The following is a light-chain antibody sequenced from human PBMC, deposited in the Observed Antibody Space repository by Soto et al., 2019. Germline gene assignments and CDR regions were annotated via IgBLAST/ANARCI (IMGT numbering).Light chain of an antibody. J-gene: IGLJ2*01. CDR2: DNN. Sequence: QSVLTQPPSVSAAPGQKVTISCSGNSSNIGSNYVSWYQQLPGTAPRLLIYDNNERPSGIPXXXXGSKSGTSATLGITGPXXGDEADXXCGTWDSSLRAGVFGGGTKLTVL. CDR3: GTWDSSLRAGV. CDR1: SSNIGSNY. V-gene: IGLV1-51*01.